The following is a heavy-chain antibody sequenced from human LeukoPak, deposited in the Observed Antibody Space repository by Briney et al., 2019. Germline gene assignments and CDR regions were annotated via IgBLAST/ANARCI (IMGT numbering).Heavy chain of an antibody. CDR1: GGSITDHF. CDR3: ARRFRTSASGILHHDAYDI. V-gene: IGHV4-4*09. D-gene: IGHD3-10*01. CDR2: IYGSP. J-gene: IGHJ3*02. Sequence: SETLSLTCTVSGGSITDHFWGWIRHTPGRGLEWIGHIYGSPTYNPSLKSRGTISDDTSENQIFLQMTSVTAADTAIYYCARRFRTSASGILHHDAYDIWGPGTEVIVSS.